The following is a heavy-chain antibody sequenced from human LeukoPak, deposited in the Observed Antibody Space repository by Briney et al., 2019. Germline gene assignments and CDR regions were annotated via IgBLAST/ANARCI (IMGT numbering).Heavy chain of an antibody. CDR2: ISYDGSNK. CDR1: GFTFSSYA. Sequence: SGGSLRLSCAASGFTFSSYAMHWVRQAPGKGLEWVAVISYDGSNKYYADSVKGRFTISRDNSKNTLCLQMNSLRAEDTAVYYCARDYYDSSGTQSDAFDIWGQGTMVTVSS. CDR3: ARDYYDSSGTQSDAFDI. V-gene: IGHV3-30-3*01. J-gene: IGHJ3*02. D-gene: IGHD3-22*01.